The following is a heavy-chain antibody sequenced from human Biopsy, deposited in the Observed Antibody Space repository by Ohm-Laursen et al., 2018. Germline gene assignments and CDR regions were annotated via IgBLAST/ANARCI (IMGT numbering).Heavy chain of an antibody. CDR3: ARDSRGGHLNTTLITGKNLDS. Sequence: SETLSLTCAVYGGSFRGYYWSWIRQPPGKGLEWIGEIYQSGSTNYKPSLKSRVTISVDMSKNQFSLKLNSVTAADTAVYFCARDSRGGHLNTTLITGKNLDSWGQGILVTVSS. J-gene: IGHJ4*02. CDR2: IYQSGST. V-gene: IGHV4-34*01. D-gene: IGHD3-16*01. CDR1: GGSFRGYY.